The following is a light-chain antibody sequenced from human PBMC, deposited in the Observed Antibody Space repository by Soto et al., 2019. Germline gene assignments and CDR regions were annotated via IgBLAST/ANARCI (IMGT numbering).Light chain of an antibody. CDR1: SSIGAGYD. CDR3: QSYDSSLGGLVV. V-gene: IGLV1-40*01. CDR2: GNN. J-gene: IGLJ2*01. Sequence: QAVVTQPPSVSGAPGQRVTISCTGSSSIGAGYDVHWYQQLPGTAPKLLIYGNNNRPSGVPDRFSGSKSGTSASLAITGLQAEDEADYYCQSYDSSLGGLVVFGGGTKVTVL.